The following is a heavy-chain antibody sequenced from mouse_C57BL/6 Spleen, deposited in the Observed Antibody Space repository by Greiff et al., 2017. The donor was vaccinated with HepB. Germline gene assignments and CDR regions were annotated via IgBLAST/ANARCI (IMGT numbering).Heavy chain of an antibody. CDR1: GYSFTGYY. J-gene: IGHJ2*01. CDR3: ARWAPYYFDY. Sequence: VQLQQSGPELVKPGASVKISCKASGYSFTGYYMNWVKQSPEKSLEWIGEINPSTGGTTYNQKFKAKATLTVDKSSSTAYMQLKSLTSEDSAVYYCARWAPYYFDYWGQGTTRTVSS. D-gene: IGHD3-1*01. CDR2: INPSTGGT. V-gene: IGHV1-42*01.